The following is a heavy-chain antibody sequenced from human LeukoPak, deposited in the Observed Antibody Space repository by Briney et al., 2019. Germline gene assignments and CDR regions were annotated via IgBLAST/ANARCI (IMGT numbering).Heavy chain of an antibody. CDR2: IYYSGST. CDR3: AREGSRYNWNYNWFDP. Sequence: SETLSHTCTVSGGSISSGDYYWSWIRQPPGKGLEWIGYIYYSGSTYYNPSLKSRVTISVDTSKNQFSLKLRSVTAADTAVYYCAREGSRYNWNYNWFDPWGQGTLVTVSS. CDR1: GGSISSGDYY. V-gene: IGHV4-30-4*01. D-gene: IGHD1-7*01. J-gene: IGHJ5*02.